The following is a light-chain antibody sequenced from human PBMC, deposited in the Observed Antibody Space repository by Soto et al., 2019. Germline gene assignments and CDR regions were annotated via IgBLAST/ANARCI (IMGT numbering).Light chain of an antibody. V-gene: IGKV3-20*01. CDR3: QQYGSSPGT. CDR1: QSVTSNY. Sequence: EIVLTQSPGTLSSSPGERATLSCRASQSVTSNYLAWYQQKPGQAPRLLIFGASIRATGLPDRFSGGGSGTDFTLTIIRLEPEDFAVYYCQQYGSSPGTFGQGTKVEIQ. CDR2: GAS. J-gene: IGKJ1*01.